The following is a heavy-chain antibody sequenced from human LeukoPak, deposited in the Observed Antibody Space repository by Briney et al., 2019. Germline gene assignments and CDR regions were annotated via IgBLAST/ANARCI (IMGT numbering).Heavy chain of an antibody. D-gene: IGHD6-19*01. V-gene: IGHV1-69*04. J-gene: IGHJ4*02. CDR2: IIPILGIA. CDR3: ARDPIAVAGTFDY. CDR1: GGTFSSYA. Sequence: SVKVSCKASGGTFSSYAISWVRQAPGQGLEWMGRIIPILGIANYAQKFQGRVTITADKSTSTAYMKLSSLRSEDTAVYYCARDPIAVAGTFDYWGQGTLVTVSS.